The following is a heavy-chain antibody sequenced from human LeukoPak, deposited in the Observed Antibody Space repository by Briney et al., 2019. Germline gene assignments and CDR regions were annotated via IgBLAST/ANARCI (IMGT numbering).Heavy chain of an antibody. CDR1: GFTVSTNY. J-gene: IGHJ4*02. D-gene: IGHD6-13*01. Sequence: GGSLRLSCAASGFTVSTNYMTWVRQAPGKGLEWVSVIYSGGSTYYSDSVKGRFTISRDNSKNTLYLQLNNLRAEDTAVYYCTRASIAAAGYYFDYWGQGTLVTVSS. CDR3: TRASIAAAGYYFDY. CDR2: IYSGGST. V-gene: IGHV3-53*01.